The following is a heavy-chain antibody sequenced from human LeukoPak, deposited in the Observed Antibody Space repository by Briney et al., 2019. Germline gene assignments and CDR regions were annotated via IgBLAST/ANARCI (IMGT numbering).Heavy chain of an antibody. CDR3: ARDGYYFDY. Sequence: PGGSLRLSCAASGFTFSSYSMNWVRQAPGKGLEWVSYISSSSSTIYYADSVKGRFTISRDNAKSSPYLQMNSLRDEDTAVYYCARDGYYFDYWGQGTLVTVSS. V-gene: IGHV3-48*02. D-gene: IGHD5-12*01. J-gene: IGHJ4*02. CDR2: ISSSSSTI. CDR1: GFTFSSYS.